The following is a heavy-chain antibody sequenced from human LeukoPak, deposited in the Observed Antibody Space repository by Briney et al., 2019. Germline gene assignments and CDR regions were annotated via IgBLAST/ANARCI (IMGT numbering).Heavy chain of an antibody. Sequence: GGSLRLSCAASGFTFSSYAMHWVRQAPGKGLEWVAVISYDGSNKYYADSVKGRFTISRDNSKNTLYLQMNSPRAEDTAVYYCARDLNYYDLSGVDYWGQGTLVTVSS. D-gene: IGHD3-22*01. CDR1: GFTFSSYA. J-gene: IGHJ4*02. CDR2: ISYDGSNK. CDR3: ARDLNYYDLSGVDY. V-gene: IGHV3-30-3*01.